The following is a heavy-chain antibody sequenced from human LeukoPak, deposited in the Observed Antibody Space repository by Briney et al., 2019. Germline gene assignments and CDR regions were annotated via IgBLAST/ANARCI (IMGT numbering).Heavy chain of an antibody. J-gene: IGHJ4*02. V-gene: IGHV4-4*09. CDR3: ARHPDYYDTP. CDR2: IYTSGST. Sequence: SETLSLTCTVSGGSISSYYWSWIRQPPGKGLEWIGYIYTSGSTNYNPSLKSRVTISVDTSKNQFSLKLSSVTAADTAVYYCARHPDYYDTPWGQGTLVTDSS. D-gene: IGHD3-22*01. CDR1: GGSISSYY.